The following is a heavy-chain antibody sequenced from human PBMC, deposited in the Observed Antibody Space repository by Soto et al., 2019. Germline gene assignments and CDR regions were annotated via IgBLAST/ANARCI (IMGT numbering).Heavy chain of an antibody. CDR1: GDSVSSNSAA. D-gene: IGHD3-22*01. CDR3: AQDTYYHDTSGYYTFDY. Sequence: PSQTLSLTCDISGDSVSSNSAAWNWIRQSPTRGLEWLGRTSYRSKWYNDYAVSVKSRITINPDTSKNQFSLQMNSLRVEDTAVFYCAQDTYYHDTSGYYTFDYWGQGALVTVSS. J-gene: IGHJ4*02. CDR2: TSYRSKWYN. V-gene: IGHV6-1*01.